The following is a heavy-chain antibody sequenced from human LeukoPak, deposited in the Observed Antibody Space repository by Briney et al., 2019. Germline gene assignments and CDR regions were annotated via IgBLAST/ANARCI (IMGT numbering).Heavy chain of an antibody. Sequence: PSETLSLTCAVYVGSFSGYYWSWIRQPPGKGLEWIGEINHSGSTNYNPSLKSRVTISVDTSKNQFSLKLSSVTAADTAVYYCARWGSGWYYFDYWGQGTLVTVSS. CDR1: VGSFSGYY. V-gene: IGHV4-34*01. CDR2: INHSGST. CDR3: ARWGSGWYYFDY. J-gene: IGHJ4*02. D-gene: IGHD6-19*01.